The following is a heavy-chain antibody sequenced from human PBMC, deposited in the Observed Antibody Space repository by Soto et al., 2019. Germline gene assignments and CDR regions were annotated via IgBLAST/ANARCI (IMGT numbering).Heavy chain of an antibody. D-gene: IGHD5-12*01. J-gene: IGHJ4*02. CDR2: ISGSGGST. CDR1: GFTFSSHA. Sequence: EVQLLQSGGGLVQPGESLRLSCVVSGFTFSSHAKSWVRQAPGKGLEWVSAISGSGGSTYYADSVKGRFTISRDNSKNTLYLQMNSLRAEDTAVYYCAQGDGYNQDSWGQGTLVTVSS. CDR3: AQGDGYNQDS. V-gene: IGHV3-23*01.